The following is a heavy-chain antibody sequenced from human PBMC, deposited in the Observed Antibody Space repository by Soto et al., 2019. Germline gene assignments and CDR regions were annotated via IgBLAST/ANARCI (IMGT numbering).Heavy chain of an antibody. Sequence: PAGTXSLTCAFSGFSIYGYALTWVRQPPGKGMEWIGYVYYTGNTNYNASLKRRVTISMEASKTKFSLRLTSVTAADTEVYYCERRYRYGKYDSWGQGTLVTGSS. CDR2: VYYTGNT. CDR1: GFSIYGYA. V-gene: IGHV4-59*01. D-gene: IGHD3-16*02. CDR3: ERRYRYGKYDS. J-gene: IGHJ4*02.